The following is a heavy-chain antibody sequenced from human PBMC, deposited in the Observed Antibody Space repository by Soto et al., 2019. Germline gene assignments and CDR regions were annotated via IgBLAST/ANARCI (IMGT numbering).Heavy chain of an antibody. J-gene: IGHJ4*02. V-gene: IGHV3-53*01. Sequence: EVQLVESGEGLIQPGGSLRLSCAASGFTVSTNYMSWVRQAPGKGLEWVSVIYSGGSTYYADSVKGRFTISRDNSKNTLYLQMNSLRAEDTAVYYCARASIAAAGYYFDYWGQGTLVTVSS. CDR2: IYSGGST. CDR1: GFTVSTNY. CDR3: ARASIAAAGYYFDY. D-gene: IGHD6-13*01.